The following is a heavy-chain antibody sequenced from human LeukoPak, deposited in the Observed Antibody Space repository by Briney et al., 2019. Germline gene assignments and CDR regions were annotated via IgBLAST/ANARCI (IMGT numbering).Heavy chain of an antibody. Sequence: GSLRLSCAASGFTFSSYGMHWVRQAPGKGLEWVAVISYDGSNKYYTDSVKGRFTISRDNSKNTLYLQMNSLRAEDTAVYYCARGPWSGTNDYWGQGTLVTVSS. CDR3: ARGPWSGTNDY. J-gene: IGHJ4*02. CDR1: GFTFSSYG. V-gene: IGHV3-30*03. CDR2: ISYDGSNK. D-gene: IGHD1-7*01.